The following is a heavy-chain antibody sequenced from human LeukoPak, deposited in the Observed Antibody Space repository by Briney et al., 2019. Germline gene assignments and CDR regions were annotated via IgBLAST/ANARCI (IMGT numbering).Heavy chain of an antibody. D-gene: IGHD4-11*01. CDR2: ISSSATYM. Sequence: GGSLRLSCAASGFTFSSYGMDWVRQAPGRGLEWVSSISSSATYMFYADSVKGRFTISRDNSKNTLYLQMNSLRAEDTAVYFCARVYSNSPEYGMDVWGQGTTVTVSS. CDR1: GFTFSSYG. CDR3: ARVYSNSPEYGMDV. V-gene: IGHV3-21*01. J-gene: IGHJ6*02.